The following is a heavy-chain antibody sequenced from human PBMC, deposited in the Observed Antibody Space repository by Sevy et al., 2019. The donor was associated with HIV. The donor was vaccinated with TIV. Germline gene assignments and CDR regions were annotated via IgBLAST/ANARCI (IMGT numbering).Heavy chain of an antibody. CDR2: IKSKTDGGTT. CDR1: GFPFSNAW. CDR3: STEGLYCSGGSCSSEGFDF. D-gene: IGHD2-15*01. Sequence: GGSLRLSCAAFGFPFSNAWMNWVRQAPGKGLEWVGRIKSKTDGGTTDYPAPLKGKFTISRDDSKNTLYLQMNSLKSEDTAVYYCSTEGLYCSGGSCSSEGFDFWGQGTLVTVSS. J-gene: IGHJ4*02. V-gene: IGHV3-15*01.